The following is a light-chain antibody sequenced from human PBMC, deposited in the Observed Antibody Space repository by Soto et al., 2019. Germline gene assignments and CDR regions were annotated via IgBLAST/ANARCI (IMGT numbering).Light chain of an antibody. CDR2: SIN. V-gene: IGLV7-43*01. CDR3: LLYYGGAQV. J-gene: IGLJ3*02. Sequence: QAVVTQEASLTVSPGGTVTLTCGSSTGAVTSGYYPNWFQQKPGQPPRPLIYSINNKHSWTPARLSGSLLGDKAALTLSGVQPEDEADYYCLLYYGGAQVFGGGTKLTVL. CDR1: TGAVTSGYY.